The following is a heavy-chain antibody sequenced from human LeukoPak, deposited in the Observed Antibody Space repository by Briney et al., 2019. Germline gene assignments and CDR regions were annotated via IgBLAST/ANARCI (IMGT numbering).Heavy chain of an antibody. CDR2: IRYDGSNK. V-gene: IGHV3-30*02. J-gene: IGHJ4*02. CDR3: ARDPPGDYGVQAARGRGDY. D-gene: IGHD4-17*01. CDR1: GFTFSSYG. Sequence: PGGSLRLSCAASGFTFSSYGMHWVRRAPGKGLEWVAFIRYDGSNKYYADSVKGRFTISRDNAKNTVYLQMNSLRAEDTAVYYCARDPPGDYGVQAARGRGDYWGQGTLVTVSS.